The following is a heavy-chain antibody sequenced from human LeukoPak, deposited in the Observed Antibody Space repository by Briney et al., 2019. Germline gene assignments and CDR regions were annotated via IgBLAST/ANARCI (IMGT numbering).Heavy chain of an antibody. D-gene: IGHD3-3*01. Sequence: SETLSLTCAVYGGSFSGYYWSWIRQPPGKGLEWIGEINHSGSTNYNPSLKSRVTISVDTSKNQFSLKLSSVTAADTAVYYCARGPWFGVAISNWFDPWGQGTLVTVSS. V-gene: IGHV4-34*01. CDR3: ARGPWFGVAISNWFDP. CDR2: INHSGST. CDR1: GGSFSGYY. J-gene: IGHJ5*02.